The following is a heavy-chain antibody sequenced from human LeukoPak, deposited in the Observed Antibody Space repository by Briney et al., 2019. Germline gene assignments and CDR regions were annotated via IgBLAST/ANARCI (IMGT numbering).Heavy chain of an antibody. CDR2: ISGSGDST. D-gene: IGHD4-17*01. J-gene: IGHJ4*02. CDR3: ALRGYGDFSPFDY. V-gene: IGHV3-23*01. CDR1: GFTFRNYA. Sequence: GGSLRLSCAASGFTFRNYAMSWVRQAPRKGLEWVSVISGSGDSTYYADSVKGRFTISRDNSRNTVYLQMNSLRAEDTALYYCALRGYGDFSPFDYWGQGTLVTVSS.